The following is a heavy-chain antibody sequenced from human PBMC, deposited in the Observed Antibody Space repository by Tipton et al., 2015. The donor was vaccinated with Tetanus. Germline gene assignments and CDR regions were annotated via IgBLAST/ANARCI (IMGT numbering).Heavy chain of an antibody. CDR3: ANWYSGTYYVHH. D-gene: IGHD1-26*01. CDR2: ISASGGDT. Sequence: SLRLSCAASGFTVSSNYMSWVRRAPGQGLEYVSVISASGGDTYYADSVKGRFTISRDNSKNTQYLQMNSLRAEDTGLYYCANWYSGTYYVHHWGQGTLVTVSS. J-gene: IGHJ1*01. V-gene: IGHV3-23*01. CDR1: GFTVSSNY.